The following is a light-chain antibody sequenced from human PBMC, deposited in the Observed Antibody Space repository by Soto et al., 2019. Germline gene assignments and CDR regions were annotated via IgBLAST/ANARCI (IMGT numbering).Light chain of an antibody. V-gene: IGKV1-5*03. CDR3: QQYNTYSWT. CDR1: QSIKSW. Sequence: DIQLTQSPSFLSASVGDRVTITCRASQSIKSWLAWYQQKPGKAPKLLIYGASSLESGVPSRLGGSGSGTEFTLTISSLQPDDFATYYCQQYNTYSWTFGQGTKVDIK. J-gene: IGKJ1*01. CDR2: GAS.